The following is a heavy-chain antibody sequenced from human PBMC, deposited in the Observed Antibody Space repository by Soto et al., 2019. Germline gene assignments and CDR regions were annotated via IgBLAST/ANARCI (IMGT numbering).Heavy chain of an antibody. Sequence: SETLSLTCAFYGGSFSGYYWSWIRQPPGKGLEWIGEINHSGSTKYNPSLKSRVTISVDTSKNQFSLKLSSVTAADTAAYYCAILSSSSGSWFDPWGQGTLVTVSS. J-gene: IGHJ5*02. CDR2: INHSGST. CDR1: GGSFSGYY. D-gene: IGHD6-6*01. V-gene: IGHV4-34*01. CDR3: AILSSSSGSWFDP.